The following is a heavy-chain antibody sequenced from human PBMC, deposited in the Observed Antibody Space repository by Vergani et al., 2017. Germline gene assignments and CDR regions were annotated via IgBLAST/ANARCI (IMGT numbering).Heavy chain of an antibody. CDR2: IYPGDSDT. J-gene: IGHJ5*02. CDR3: ARTNSNNWFDP. D-gene: IGHD4-11*01. CDR1: GYSFTSYW. V-gene: IGHV5-51*01. Sequence: EVQLVQSGAEVKKPGESLKISCKGSGYSFTSYWIGWVRQRPGKGMEWMGIIYPGDSDTRYSPSVQGKVTISADKSISTAYLQWSSLNASDTAMYYCARTNSNNWFDPWGQGTLVTVAS.